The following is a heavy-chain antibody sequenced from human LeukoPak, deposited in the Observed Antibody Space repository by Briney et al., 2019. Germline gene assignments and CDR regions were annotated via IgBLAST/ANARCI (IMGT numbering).Heavy chain of an antibody. D-gene: IGHD3-3*01. V-gene: IGHV4-38-2*02. CDR2: IHHSGRT. CDR1: NYSISSDYY. Sequence: KSSGTLSLTCIVSNYSISSDYYWGWIRQPPGKGLEWIGSIHHSGRTHYNPSLKSRVTISVDTSKNHFSLKLNSVTAADTAVYYCARDHLANLASRLFDPWGQGTLVTVSS. CDR3: ARDHLANLASRLFDP. J-gene: IGHJ5*02.